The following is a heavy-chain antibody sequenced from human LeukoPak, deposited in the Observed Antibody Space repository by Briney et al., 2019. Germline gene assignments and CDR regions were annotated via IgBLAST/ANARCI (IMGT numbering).Heavy chain of an antibody. D-gene: IGHD2-2*01. CDR2: IYSAGST. V-gene: IGHV3-53*01. Sequence: GGSLRPSCAASGFTVSSNYMSWVRQAPGKGLEWVSVIYSAGSTYYADSVKGRFNISRDNSKNTLYLQMNSLRAEDTAVYYCARDIGYSSTWPWFDPWGQGTLVTVSS. CDR1: GFTVSSNY. J-gene: IGHJ5*02. CDR3: ARDIGYSSTWPWFDP.